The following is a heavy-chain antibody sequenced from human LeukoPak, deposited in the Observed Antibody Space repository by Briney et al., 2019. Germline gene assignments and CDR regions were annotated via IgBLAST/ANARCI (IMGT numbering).Heavy chain of an antibody. D-gene: IGHD3-22*01. Sequence: GESLKISCKGSGYSFTSYWIGWVRPVPGKGLEWMGIIYPGDSDTRYSPSFQGQVTISADKSISTAYLQWSSLKASDTAMYYCARLVPYYYDSSGYRDYWGQGTLVTVSS. CDR2: IYPGDSDT. CDR3: ARLVPYYYDSSGYRDY. V-gene: IGHV5-51*01. CDR1: GYSFTSYW. J-gene: IGHJ4*02.